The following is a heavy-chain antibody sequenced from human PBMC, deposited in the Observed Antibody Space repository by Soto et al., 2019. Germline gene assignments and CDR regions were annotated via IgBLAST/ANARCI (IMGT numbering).Heavy chain of an antibody. CDR3: ASSVVESSAFDY. Sequence: DVQLVESGGKLVQPGGSLRLSCGASGFDFRVHSMNWVRQAPGKGLEWLSFISSGGKTIYYADSVRGRFTVSRDNGKRSLYLQMNNLKVEDTAVYYCASSVVESSAFDYWGQGTPVAVSS. CDR1: GFDFRVHS. V-gene: IGHV3-48*01. D-gene: IGHD2-15*01. J-gene: IGHJ4*02. CDR2: ISSGGKTI.